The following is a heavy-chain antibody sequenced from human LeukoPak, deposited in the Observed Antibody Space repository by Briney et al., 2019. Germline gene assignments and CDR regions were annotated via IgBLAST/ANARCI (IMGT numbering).Heavy chain of an antibody. D-gene: IGHD3-10*01. V-gene: IGHV4-39*01. Sequence: PSETLSLTCTVSGGSISSSSYYWGWIRQPPGKGLEWLGSIYYSGSTYYNPSLKSRVTISVDTSKNQFSLKLSSVTAADTAVYYCARRMVRGTIDYWGQGTLVTVSS. CDR3: ARRMVRGTIDY. J-gene: IGHJ4*02. CDR2: IYYSGST. CDR1: GGSISSSSYY.